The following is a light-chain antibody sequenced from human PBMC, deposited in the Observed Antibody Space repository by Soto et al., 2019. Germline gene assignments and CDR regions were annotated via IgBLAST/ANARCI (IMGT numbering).Light chain of an antibody. CDR3: QQYNNWPIT. Sequence: EIVMTQSPATLSVSPGERATLSCRASQSVSSNLAWYQQKPGQAPRLLIYGVSTRATGIPARFSGSESGTEFTLTSSRLQSEDFAVYYCQQYNNWPITFGQGTRLEIK. V-gene: IGKV3-15*01. J-gene: IGKJ5*01. CDR2: GVS. CDR1: QSVSSN.